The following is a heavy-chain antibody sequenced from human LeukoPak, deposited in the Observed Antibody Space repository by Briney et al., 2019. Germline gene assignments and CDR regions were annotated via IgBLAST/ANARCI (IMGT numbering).Heavy chain of an antibody. Sequence: SVKVSCKASGGTFSSYAISWVRQAPGQGLEWMGGINPIFGTANYAQKFQGRVTITADESTSTAYMELSSLRSEDTAVYYCARVRRGYSSTSWFDPWGQGTLVTVSS. J-gene: IGHJ5*02. CDR3: ARVRRGYSSTSWFDP. CDR1: GGTFSSYA. V-gene: IGHV1-69*13. CDR2: INPIFGTA. D-gene: IGHD6-13*01.